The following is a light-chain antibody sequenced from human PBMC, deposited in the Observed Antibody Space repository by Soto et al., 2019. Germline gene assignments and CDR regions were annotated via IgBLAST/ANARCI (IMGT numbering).Light chain of an antibody. J-gene: IGKJ3*01. CDR1: QSICRS. CDR2: DAS. V-gene: IGKV1-5*01. CDR3: QQYSSFLLT. Sequence: DIQMTQSPSTLSASVGDRVTITCRASQSICRSLAWYQQKPGKAPNLLIFDASSLESGVPSRFSGSGFGTEFTLTISSLQPDDFATYYCQQYSSFLLTFGPGTTVDIK.